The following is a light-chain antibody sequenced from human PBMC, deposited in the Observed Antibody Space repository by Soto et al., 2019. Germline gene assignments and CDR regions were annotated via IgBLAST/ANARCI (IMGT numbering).Light chain of an antibody. CDR2: GDT. CDR3: QSYDTSLSVWV. J-gene: IGLJ3*02. V-gene: IGLV1-40*01. CDR1: RSNIGAGYD. Sequence: QAVVTQPPTVSGAPGQRVTISCTGSRSNIGAGYDVHWYQHLPGTVPKLLIYGDTVRPSGVPDRFSGSKSGTSASLAITGLQTEDEADYYCQSYDTSLSVWVFGGGTKVTVL.